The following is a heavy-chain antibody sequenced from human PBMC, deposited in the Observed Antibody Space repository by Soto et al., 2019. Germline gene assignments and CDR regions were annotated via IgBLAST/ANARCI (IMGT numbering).Heavy chain of an antibody. D-gene: IGHD1-26*01. CDR1: GGTFSSYS. CDR2: IIPIFGTA. Sequence: QVQLVQSXXXXXKPGSSVKVSCKASGGTFSSYSINWVRQAPGQGLEWMGEIIPIFGTANYEQKLQGRVTITADESTSKAYMELSSLRSEDTAVYYCARAGGRHSGGIDYWGQATLVTVSS. J-gene: IGHJ4*02. V-gene: IGHV1-69*01. CDR3: ARAGGRHSGGIDY.